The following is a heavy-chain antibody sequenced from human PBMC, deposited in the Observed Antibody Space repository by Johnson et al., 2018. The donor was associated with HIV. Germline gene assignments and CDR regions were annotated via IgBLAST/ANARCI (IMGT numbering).Heavy chain of an antibody. CDR1: GFTFSNAW. V-gene: IGHV3-15*01. D-gene: IGHD2-8*02. CDR3: TTDHYGWDAFDI. Sequence: VQLVESGGGLVKPGGSLRLSCAASGFTFSNAWMSWVRQAPGKGLEWVGRIKSKTDGGTTDYAAPVKGRFTISRDDSKNALYLQMNSLKTEDTAVYYCTTDHYGWDAFDIWGQGTMVTVSS. J-gene: IGHJ3*02. CDR2: IKSKTDGGTT.